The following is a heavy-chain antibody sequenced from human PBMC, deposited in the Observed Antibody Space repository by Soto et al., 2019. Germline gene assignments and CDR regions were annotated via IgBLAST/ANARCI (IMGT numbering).Heavy chain of an antibody. CDR2: IWQDGNNK. Sequence: QVQLVESGGGVVQPGRSLRLSCAASGFTFSNYGMHWVRQAPGKGLEWVAIIWQDGNNKNYADSVRGRFIISRENSKNSLYLQMSSLRAEDTAVYYWARDVVGASASNGLDVWGQGTPVTVSS. D-gene: IGHD1-26*01. CDR1: GFTFSNYG. V-gene: IGHV3-33*01. J-gene: IGHJ6*02. CDR3: ARDVVGASASNGLDV.